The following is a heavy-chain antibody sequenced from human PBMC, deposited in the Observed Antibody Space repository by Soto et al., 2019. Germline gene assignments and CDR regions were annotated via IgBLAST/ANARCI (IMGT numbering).Heavy chain of an antibody. V-gene: IGHV5-51*01. J-gene: IGHJ4*02. CDR2: LYPSGSHT. CDR1: GYSFPTYQ. CDR3: VTPSASSLSSIQYYFDY. D-gene: IGHD6-13*01. Sequence: GESLKISWKGSGYSFPTYQIGWVRQMPGKGLEWMGILYPSGSHTRYSPSFQGQVTISADKSISTAYLQWSTLKASDTAMYYCVTPSASSLSSIQYYFDYWGQRTLVTVSS.